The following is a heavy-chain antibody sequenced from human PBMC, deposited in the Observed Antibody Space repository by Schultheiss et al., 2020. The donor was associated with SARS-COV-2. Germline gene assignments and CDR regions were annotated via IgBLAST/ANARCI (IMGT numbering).Heavy chain of an antibody. CDR3: ARESGGYDFFNYYYYGMDV. V-gene: IGHV3-7*03. CDR2: IKQDGSEK. Sequence: GGSLRLSCAASGFTFSSYWMSWVRQAPGKGLEWVANIKQDGSEKYYVDSVKGRFTISRDNAKNSLYLQMNSLRAEDTAVYYCARESGGYDFFNYYYYGMDVWGQGTTVTVSS. CDR1: GFTFSSYW. J-gene: IGHJ6*02. D-gene: IGHD5-12*01.